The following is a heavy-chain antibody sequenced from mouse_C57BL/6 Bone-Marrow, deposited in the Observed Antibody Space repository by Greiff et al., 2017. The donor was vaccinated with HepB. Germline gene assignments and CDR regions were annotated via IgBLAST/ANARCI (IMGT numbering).Heavy chain of an antibody. V-gene: IGHV1-54*01. CDR2: INPGSGGT. J-gene: IGHJ4*01. CDR3: ARYGSSSHAMDY. D-gene: IGHD1-1*01. CDR1: GYAFTNYL. Sequence: VQLQQSGAELVRPGTSVKVSCKASGYAFTNYLIEWVKQRPGQGLEWIGVINPGSGGTNYNEKFKGKATLTADKSSSTAYMQLSSLTSEDSAVYFCARYGSSSHAMDYWGQGTSVTVSS.